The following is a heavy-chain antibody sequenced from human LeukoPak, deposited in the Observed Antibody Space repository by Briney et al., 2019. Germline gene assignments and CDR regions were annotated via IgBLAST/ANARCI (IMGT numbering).Heavy chain of an antibody. CDR3: ARHVHSSGFTLDY. D-gene: IGHD6-19*01. CDR1: GYNFTNYW. J-gene: IGHJ4*02. V-gene: IGHV5-51*01. Sequence: GESLKISCKGSGYNFTNYWIGWVRQMPGKGLEWMGIIYPGDSDTRYSPSFQGQVTISADKSISTAYLQWSSLKASDTAMYFCARHVHSSGFTLDYWGQGTLVTVSS. CDR2: IYPGDSDT.